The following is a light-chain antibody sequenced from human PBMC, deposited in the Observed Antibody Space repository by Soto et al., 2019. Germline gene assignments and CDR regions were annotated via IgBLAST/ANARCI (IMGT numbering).Light chain of an antibody. CDR3: KQYNNWRK. V-gene: IGKV3-15*01. CDR2: GAS. J-gene: IGKJ1*01. Sequence: EIVMTQAPAALSVFPGEKATLSCRASQSVSSNLAWYQQKPGQAPRLLIYGASTRATGIPARFSGSGSGTEFTLTISSLQSEDFAVYYCKQYNNWRKFGQGNKVAIK. CDR1: QSVSSN.